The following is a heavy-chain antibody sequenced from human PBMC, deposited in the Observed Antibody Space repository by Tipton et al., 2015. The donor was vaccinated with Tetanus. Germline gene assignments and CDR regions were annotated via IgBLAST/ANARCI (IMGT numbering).Heavy chain of an antibody. CDR3: AGVTAQRTELYFEH. J-gene: IGHJ1*01. D-gene: IGHD2-8*02. CDR1: GDSVSGYY. CDR2: VYYTGDT. V-gene: IGHV4-59*02. Sequence: TLSLTCTVSGDSVSGYYWSWIRQPPGKGLEWVGYVYYTGDTNYNPSLKSPVTISMDRSENQISLKMTSVTAADTAVYYCAGVTAQRTELYFEHWGQGTQVTVPS.